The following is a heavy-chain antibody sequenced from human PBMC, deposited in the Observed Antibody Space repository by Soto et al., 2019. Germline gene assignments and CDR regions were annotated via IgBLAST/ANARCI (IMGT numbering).Heavy chain of an antibody. CDR3: ARHWVLLWFGESPGWFDP. V-gene: IGHV4-39*01. CDR1: GGSISSSSYY. D-gene: IGHD3-10*01. Sequence: SETLSLTCTVSGGSISSSSYYWGWIRQPPGKGLEWIGSIYYSGSTYYNPSLKSRVTISVDTSKNQFSLKLSSVTAADTAVYYCARHWVLLWFGESPGWFDPWGQGTLVTVSS. CDR2: IYYSGST. J-gene: IGHJ5*02.